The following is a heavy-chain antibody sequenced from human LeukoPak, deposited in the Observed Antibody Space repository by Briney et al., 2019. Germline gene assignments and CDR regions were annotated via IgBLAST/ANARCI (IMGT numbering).Heavy chain of an antibody. J-gene: IGHJ1*01. CDR3: ARDRGGRYMYFQD. Sequence: QTGGSLRLSCAASGFTFSSYEMNWVRQAPGKGLEWVSGINWNGGSAGHADSVKGRFTISRDNAKNSLFLQMNSLRAEDTALYYCARDRGGRYMYFQDWGQGTLVTVSS. V-gene: IGHV3-20*04. D-gene: IGHD1-26*01. CDR1: GFTFSSYE. CDR2: INWNGGSA.